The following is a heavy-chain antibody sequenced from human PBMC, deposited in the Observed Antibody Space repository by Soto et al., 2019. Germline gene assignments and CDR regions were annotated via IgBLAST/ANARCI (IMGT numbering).Heavy chain of an antibody. CDR2: IYYSGST. V-gene: IGHV4-31*03. J-gene: IGHJ5*02. CDR3: ARDIGTGYSSSWYSGWFDP. CDR1: GGSISSGGYY. Sequence: QVQLQESGPGLVKPSQTLSLTCTVSGGSISSGGYYWSWIRQHPGKGLEWIGYIYYSGSTYYNPSRKSRVTISVNSSKNQCSLKLSSVTAADTAVYYCARDIGTGYSSSWYSGWFDPWGQGTLVTVSS. D-gene: IGHD6-13*01.